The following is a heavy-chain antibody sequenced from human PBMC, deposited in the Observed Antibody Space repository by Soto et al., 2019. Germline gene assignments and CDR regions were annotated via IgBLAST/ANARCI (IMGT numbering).Heavy chain of an antibody. CDR1: GFTFSGYA. CDR2: ISYDGSNK. J-gene: IGHJ4*02. CDR3: ARGTGKSRTVSFDY. Sequence: QVQLVESGAGVVQPGRSLRLSCAASGFTFSGYAMHWVRQAPGKGLEWVAVISYDGSNKYYADSVKGRFTISRDNSNSTLNVEMNSLRVEDTAVYYCARGTGKSRTVSFDYWGQGTLITVSS. D-gene: IGHD3-10*01. V-gene: IGHV3-30-3*01.